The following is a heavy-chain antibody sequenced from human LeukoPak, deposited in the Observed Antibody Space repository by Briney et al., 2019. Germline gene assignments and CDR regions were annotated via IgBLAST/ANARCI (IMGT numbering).Heavy chain of an antibody. CDR2: ILYDGSNK. D-gene: IGHD3-10*01. CDR3: AKRGSYYYYMDV. CDR1: GFTFSSYG. V-gene: IGHV3-30*18. J-gene: IGHJ6*03. Sequence: GGSLRLSCAASGFTFSSYGMQWIRQAPGKGLEWVAVILYDGSNKYYADSVKGRFTISRDTSKNTLYLQMNSLRAEDTAVYYCAKRGSYYYYMDVWGKGTTVTVSS.